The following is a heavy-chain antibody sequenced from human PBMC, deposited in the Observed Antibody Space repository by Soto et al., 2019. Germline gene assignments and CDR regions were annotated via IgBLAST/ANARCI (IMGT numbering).Heavy chain of an antibody. J-gene: IGHJ6*03. CDR3: ARLGYYGSGSGSYYYMDV. D-gene: IGHD3-10*01. CDR2: IYPGDSDT. CDR1: GYSFTSYW. Sequence: GESLKISCKGSGYSFTSYWIGWVRQMPGKGLEWMGIIYPGDSDTRYSPSFQGQVTISADKSISTAYLQWSSLKASDTAMYYCARLGYYGSGSGSYYYMDVWGKGTTVTVSS. V-gene: IGHV5-51*01.